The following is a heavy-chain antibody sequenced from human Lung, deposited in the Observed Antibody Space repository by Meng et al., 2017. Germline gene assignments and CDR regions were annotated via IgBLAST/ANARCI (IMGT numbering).Heavy chain of an antibody. J-gene: IGHJ1*01. CDR2: INRDGTKP. CDR3: TNDRLNH. CDR1: GFTFTDHW. D-gene: IGHD1-1*01. Sequence: VRFVGCGGGLVPSGASWRFSCAASGFTFTDHWMHWVRQGPGKGLVWVSRINRDGTKPTYADSVKGRFTISRDNAKNTLYLQMNNLRAEDTAFYYCTNDRLNHWGQGALVTVSS. V-gene: IGHV3-74*01.